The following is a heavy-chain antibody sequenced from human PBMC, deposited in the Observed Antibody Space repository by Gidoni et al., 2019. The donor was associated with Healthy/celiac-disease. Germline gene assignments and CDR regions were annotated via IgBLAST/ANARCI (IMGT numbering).Heavy chain of an antibody. J-gene: IGHJ3*02. V-gene: IGHV3-30*18. CDR3: AKGGGSSTSDDAFDI. Sequence: QVQLVTSGGGVVQPGRSLRLPCAASGFTFSSYGMHWVRQAPGKGLEWVAVISYDGSNKYYADSVKGRFTISRDNSKNTLYLQMNSLRAEDTAVYYCAKGGGSSTSDDAFDIWGQGTMVTVSS. D-gene: IGHD2-15*01. CDR2: ISYDGSNK. CDR1: GFTFSSYG.